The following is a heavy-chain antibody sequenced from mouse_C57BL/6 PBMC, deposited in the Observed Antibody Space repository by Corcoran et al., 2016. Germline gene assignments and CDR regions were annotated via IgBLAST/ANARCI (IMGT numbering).Heavy chain of an antibody. CDR3: ARLYGKDFDY. CDR1: GYTFTTYG. J-gene: IGHJ2*01. V-gene: IGHV9-3*01. D-gene: IGHD2-1*01. CDR2: INTYSGVP. Sequence: QIQLVQSGPELKKPGETVKISCKASGYTFTTYGMSWVKQAPGKGLKWMGWINTYSGVPTYADDFKGRFAFSLETSASTAYLQINNLKNEDTATYFCARLYGKDFDYWGQVTTLTVSS.